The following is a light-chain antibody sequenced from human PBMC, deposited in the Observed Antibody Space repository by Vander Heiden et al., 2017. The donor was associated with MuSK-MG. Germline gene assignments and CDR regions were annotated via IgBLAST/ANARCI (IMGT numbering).Light chain of an antibody. CDR2: EVS. CDR3: SSYTSSSTPWV. J-gene: IGLJ3*02. V-gene: IGLV2-14*01. Sequence: QSALTQPASVSGSPGQSITISSTGTSSDVVGYNYVSWSQQHPGKAPKLMIYEVSNRPSGVSNRFSGLQAEDEADYYCSSYTSSSTPWVFGGGTKLTVL. CDR1: SSDVVGYNY.